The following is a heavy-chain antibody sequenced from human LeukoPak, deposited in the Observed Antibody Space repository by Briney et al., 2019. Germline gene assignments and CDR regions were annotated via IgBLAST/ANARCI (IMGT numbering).Heavy chain of an antibody. J-gene: IGHJ5*02. Sequence: ASVTVSCKASGGTFSSYAISWVRQAPGQGLEWMGGIIPIFGTANYAQKFQGRVTITADESASTAYMELSSLRSEDTAVYYCASKGGGGYQLLFGWFDPWGQGTLVTVSS. V-gene: IGHV1-69*13. D-gene: IGHD2-2*01. CDR3: ASKGGGGYQLLFGWFDP. CDR1: GGTFSSYA. CDR2: IIPIFGTA.